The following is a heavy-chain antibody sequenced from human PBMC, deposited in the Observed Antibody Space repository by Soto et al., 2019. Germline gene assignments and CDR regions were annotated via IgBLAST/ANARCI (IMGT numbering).Heavy chain of an antibody. CDR3: AGTSGTFYPPIDY. V-gene: IGHV4-30-4*08. CDR2: IRYSVNI. Sequence: QVRLRESGPGLMKPSQTLSLTCTVSGGSISSADYYWNWIRQPPGKGLEGIGYIRYSVNIYYSPYLESRISISVATSKYQFSLKLSSVTAADAAVYYCAGTSGTFYPPIDYWGKGTLVTVSS. J-gene: IGHJ4*02. D-gene: IGHD1-26*01. CDR1: GGSISSADYY.